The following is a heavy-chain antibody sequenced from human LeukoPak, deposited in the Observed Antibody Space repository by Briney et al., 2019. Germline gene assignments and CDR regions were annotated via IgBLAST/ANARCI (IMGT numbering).Heavy chain of an antibody. Sequence: PAGSLRLSCAASGFLFSSNAMSWVRQAPGKGLEWDSSSSGGGSNTYFADSVKGRFSVSRDNSKNTLYLQMNSLRAEDTATYYCAKGCRSANCDEGRWFDPWGQGTLVIVSS. J-gene: IGHJ5*02. V-gene: IGHV3-23*01. CDR2: SSGGGSNT. CDR3: AKGCRSANCDEGRWFDP. D-gene: IGHD2-2*01. CDR1: GFLFSSNA.